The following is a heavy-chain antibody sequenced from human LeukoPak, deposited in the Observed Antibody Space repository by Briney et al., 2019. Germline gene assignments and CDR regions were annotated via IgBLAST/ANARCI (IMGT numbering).Heavy chain of an antibody. CDR2: ISYDGSNK. D-gene: IGHD2-21*01. CDR3: ARERQDTILHSGAFDI. CDR1: GFIFSSYA. J-gene: IGHJ3*02. Sequence: PGRSLRLSCVVSGFIFSSYAMHWVRQAPGKGLEWVAVISYDGSNKYYADSVKGRFTISRDNSKNTLYLQMNSLRAEDTAVYFCARERQDTILHSGAFDIWGQGTMVTVSS. V-gene: IGHV3-30*04.